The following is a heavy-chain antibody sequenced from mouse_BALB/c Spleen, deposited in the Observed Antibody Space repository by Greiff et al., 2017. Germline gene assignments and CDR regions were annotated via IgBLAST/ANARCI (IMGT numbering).Heavy chain of an antibody. CDR3: ARDLSYYGSSYNY. V-gene: IGHV3-6*02. CDR1: GYSITSGYY. J-gene: IGHJ2*01. CDR2: ISYDGSN. D-gene: IGHD1-1*01. Sequence: EVQVVESGPGLVKPSQSLSLTCSVTGYSITSGYYWNWIRQFPGNKLEWMGYISYDGSNNYNPSLKNRISITRDTSKNQFFLKLNSVTTEDTATYYCARDLSYYGSSYNYWGQGTTLTVSS.